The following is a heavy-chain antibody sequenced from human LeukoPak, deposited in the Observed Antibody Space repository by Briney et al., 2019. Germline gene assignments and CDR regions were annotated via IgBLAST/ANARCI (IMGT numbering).Heavy chain of an antibody. CDR3: ARLLYDRSGYYWFDP. D-gene: IGHD3-22*01. CDR1: GGSISSSSYY. J-gene: IGHJ5*02. V-gene: IGHV4-39*01. CDR2: IYYSGRT. Sequence: LETLSLTCTVSGGSISSSSYYWGWIRQPPGKGLEWIGSIYYSGRTYDNPSLKSRVTMSADTSKNQFSLKLSSVTAADTAVYYCARLLYDRSGYYWFDPWGQGTLVTVSS.